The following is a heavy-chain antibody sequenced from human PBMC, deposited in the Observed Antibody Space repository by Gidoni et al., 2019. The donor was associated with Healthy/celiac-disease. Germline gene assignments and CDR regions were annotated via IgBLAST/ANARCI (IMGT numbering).Heavy chain of an antibody. D-gene: IGHD1-26*01. Sequence: QVQLVQSGAEEKKPGASVKVSCKASGYTFTSYAMHWVRQAPGQRLEWMGWINAGNGNTKYSQKFQGRVTITRDTSASTAYMELSSLRSEDTAVYYCARELNSDPALDYWGQGTLVTVSS. CDR1: GYTFTSYA. CDR3: ARELNSDPALDY. V-gene: IGHV1-3*05. CDR2: INAGNGNT. J-gene: IGHJ4*02.